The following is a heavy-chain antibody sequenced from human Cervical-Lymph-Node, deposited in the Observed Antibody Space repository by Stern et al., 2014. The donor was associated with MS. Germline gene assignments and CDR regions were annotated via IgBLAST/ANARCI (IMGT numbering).Heavy chain of an antibody. CDR1: GYTFSSYY. CDR3: AREVAGHRLGMMDV. Sequence: MQLVESGAEVKKPGASVKVSCKASGYTFSSYYMHWVRPAPGQGLEWMGIINPSGGTTGYAQRFQGRVTMTRDTSTSTVYMELSSLRSEDTAVYYCAREVAGHRLGMMDVWGQGTTVTVSS. D-gene: IGHD6-19*01. CDR2: INPSGGTT. J-gene: IGHJ6*02. V-gene: IGHV1-46*01.